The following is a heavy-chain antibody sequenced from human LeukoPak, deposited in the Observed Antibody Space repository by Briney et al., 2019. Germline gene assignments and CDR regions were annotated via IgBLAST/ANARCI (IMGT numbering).Heavy chain of an antibody. CDR2: IYYSGTT. V-gene: IGHV4-39*01. Sequence: PSETLFLTCTVSGGSISSDSYYWGWIRQPPGKGLESIGNIYYSGTTYYNPSLKSRVTISVDTSKKQFSLKLSSVTAADTAVYYCASRNIAAAGSFDIWGQGTMVTVSS. J-gene: IGHJ3*02. D-gene: IGHD6-13*01. CDR3: ASRNIAAAGSFDI. CDR1: GGSISSDSYY.